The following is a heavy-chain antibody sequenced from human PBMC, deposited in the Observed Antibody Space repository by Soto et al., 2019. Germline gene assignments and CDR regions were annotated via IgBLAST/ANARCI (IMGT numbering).Heavy chain of an antibody. CDR3: AKPGSSSSSVDY. CDR2: ISGSGGST. V-gene: IGHV3-23*01. J-gene: IGHJ4*02. CDR1: GFTFSSDA. D-gene: IGHD6-6*01. Sequence: EVQLLESGGGLVQPGGSLRLSCAASGFTFSSDAMSWVRQAPGKGLEWVSAISGSGGSTYYADSVKGRFTISRDNSKNALYLQMNSLRAEDTAVYYCAKPGSSSSSVDYWGQGTLVTVSS.